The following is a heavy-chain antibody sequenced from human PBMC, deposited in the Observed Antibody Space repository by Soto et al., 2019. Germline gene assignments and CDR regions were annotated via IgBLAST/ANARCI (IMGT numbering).Heavy chain of an antibody. V-gene: IGHV4-39*01. D-gene: IGHD2-15*01. CDR2: INHSGST. Sequence: SETLSLACTVSGVSIFSHSYYWGWIRQAPGKGLEWIATINHSGSTYHNPSLKSRVTMSVDTSKNQFSLNLSSVTAADTAVYYCARRYAPRYSSGNNHFDLWGQGTLVTVSS. J-gene: IGHJ4*02. CDR3: ARRYAPRYSSGNNHFDL. CDR1: GVSIFSHSYY.